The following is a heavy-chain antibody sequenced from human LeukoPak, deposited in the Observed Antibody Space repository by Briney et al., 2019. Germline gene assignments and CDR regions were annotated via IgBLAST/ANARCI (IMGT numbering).Heavy chain of an antibody. J-gene: IGHJ4*02. CDR3: ASSITMVRGRIMDY. CDR1: GGSISSYY. D-gene: IGHD3-10*01. Sequence: SETLSLTCTVSGGSISSYYWSWIRQPAGKGLEWIGRIYTSGSTNYNPSLKSRVTMSVDTSKNQFSLKLSSVTAADTAVYYCASSITMVRGRIMDYWGQGTLVTVSS. CDR2: IYTSGST. V-gene: IGHV4-4*07.